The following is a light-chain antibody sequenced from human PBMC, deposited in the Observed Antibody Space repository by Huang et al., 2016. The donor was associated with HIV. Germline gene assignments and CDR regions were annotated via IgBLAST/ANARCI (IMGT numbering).Light chain of an antibody. CDR3: QQLYIYPLI. J-gene: IGKJ4*01. CDR1: QGISSY. Sequence: IQLTQSPSSLSASVGDRVTITCRASQGISSYLAWYQHKPGKAPKLLIYAASTLQSGVRSRFTGSAYRTDFTLTISNLQPEDFATYYCQQLYIYPLIFGGGTKVEIK. V-gene: IGKV1-9*01. CDR2: AAS.